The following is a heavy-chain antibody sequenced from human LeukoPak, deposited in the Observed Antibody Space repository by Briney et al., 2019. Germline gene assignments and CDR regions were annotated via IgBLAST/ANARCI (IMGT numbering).Heavy chain of an antibody. J-gene: IGHJ3*02. CDR3: ARDAAYCGGDCYSDAFDI. D-gene: IGHD2-21*02. CDR1: GGTFTSYA. CDR2: IIPIFGTA. Sequence: SVKVSCKTSGGTFTSYAITWVRQAPGQGLEWMGRIIPIFGTANYAQKFQGRVTITTDESTSTAYMELSSLRSEDTAVYYCARDAAYCGGDCYSDAFDIWGQGTMVTVSS. V-gene: IGHV1-69*05.